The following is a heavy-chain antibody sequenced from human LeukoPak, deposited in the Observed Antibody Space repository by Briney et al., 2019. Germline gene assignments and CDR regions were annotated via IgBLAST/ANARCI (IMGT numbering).Heavy chain of an antibody. CDR1: GGTLSSYA. D-gene: IGHD6-13*01. V-gene: IGHV1-69*05. J-gene: IGHJ6*03. CDR2: IIPIFGTA. Sequence: ASVKVSCKASGGTLSSYAISWVRQAPGQGPEWMGGIIPIFGTANYAQKFQGRVTITTDESTSTAYMELSSLRSEDTAVYYCASSQQLVRPQRYYYYYYYMDVWGKGTTVTVSS. CDR3: ASSQQLVRPQRYYYYYYYMDV.